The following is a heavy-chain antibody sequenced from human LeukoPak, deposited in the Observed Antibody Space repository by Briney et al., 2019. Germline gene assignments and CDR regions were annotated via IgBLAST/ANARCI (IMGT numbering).Heavy chain of an antibody. CDR1: GYTFSSYG. Sequence: GGSLRLSCGASGYTFSSYGMHWVRQAPGKGLEWVAVIWYDGSNKYYADSVKGRFTISRDNSKNTLYLQMNSLRAEDTAVYYCAREEWELGYYFDYWGQGTLVTVSS. D-gene: IGHD1-26*01. CDR3: AREEWELGYYFDY. J-gene: IGHJ4*02. CDR2: IWYDGSNK. V-gene: IGHV3-33*01.